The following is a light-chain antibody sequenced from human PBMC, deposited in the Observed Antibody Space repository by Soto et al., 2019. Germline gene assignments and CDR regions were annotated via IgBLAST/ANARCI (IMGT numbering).Light chain of an antibody. J-gene: IGKJ4*01. CDR1: QSVYSNY. CDR3: QQYGSSPLT. V-gene: IGKV3-20*01. CDR2: GAS. Sequence: EIVLTQSLATLSLSPGERATLSCRASQSVYSNYLAWFQKKPGQAPRLLIYGASNRATGIPDRFSGSGSGTDFTLTISRLEPEDFAVYYCQQYGSSPLTFGGGTKVDIK.